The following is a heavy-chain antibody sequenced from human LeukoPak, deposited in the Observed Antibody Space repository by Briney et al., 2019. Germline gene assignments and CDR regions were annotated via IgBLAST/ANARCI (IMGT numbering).Heavy chain of an antibody. J-gene: IGHJ4*02. CDR1: GGSFSGYY. V-gene: IGHV4-30-4*08. D-gene: IGHD1-26*01. CDR2: IYYSGST. Sequence: SETLSLTCAVYGGSFSGYYWSWIRQPPGTGLEWIGYIYYSGSTYYNPSLKSRVTISVDTSKNQFSLKLSSVTAADTAVYYCARGHSGSYYFDYWGQGTLITVSS. CDR3: ARGHSGSYYFDY.